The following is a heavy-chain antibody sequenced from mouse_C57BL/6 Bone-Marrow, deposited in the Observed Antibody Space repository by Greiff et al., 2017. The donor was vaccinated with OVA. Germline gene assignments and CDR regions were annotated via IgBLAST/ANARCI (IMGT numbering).Heavy chain of an antibody. CDR2: ISSGSSTI. D-gene: IGHD2-4*01. J-gene: IGHJ3*01. Sequence: EVKLMESGGGLVKPGGSLKLSCAASGFTFSDYGMHWVRQAPEKGLEWVAYISSGSSTIYYADTVKGRFTISRDNAKNTLFLQMTSLRSEDTAMYYCARRDDYDVWFAYWGQGTLVTVSA. V-gene: IGHV5-17*01. CDR3: ARRDDYDVWFAY. CDR1: GFTFSDYG.